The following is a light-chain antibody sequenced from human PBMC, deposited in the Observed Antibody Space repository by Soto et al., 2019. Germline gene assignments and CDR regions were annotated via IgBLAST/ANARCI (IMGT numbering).Light chain of an antibody. J-gene: IGLJ2*01. CDR2: GNS. CDR3: QYYDSSLSALM. V-gene: IGLV1-40*01. Sequence: QSVLTQPPSVSGSPGQRVTIYCTGSSSNIGAGSDVHWYQQLPGTSPKLRIYGNSNRPSGVTDRFSGSKSGTSASLTITGLASEDEADYYFQYYDSSLSALMVAGGTELTVL. CDR1: SSNIGAGSD.